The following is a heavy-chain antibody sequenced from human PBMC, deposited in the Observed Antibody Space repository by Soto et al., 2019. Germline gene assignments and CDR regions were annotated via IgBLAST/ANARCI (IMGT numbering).Heavy chain of an antibody. Sequence: QLLESGPGLVKPSETLSLTCTVSGGSISSSSYYWGWIRQPPGKGLEWIGSIYYSGSTYYNTSLKRRVTLSVDTSKNQLSLKLGSVTAADTAAYYCARRHYYDSSGYDYWGQGTLVTVSS. J-gene: IGHJ4*02. CDR1: GGSISSSSYY. CDR2: IYYSGST. CDR3: ARRHYYDSSGYDY. V-gene: IGHV4-39*01. D-gene: IGHD3-22*01.